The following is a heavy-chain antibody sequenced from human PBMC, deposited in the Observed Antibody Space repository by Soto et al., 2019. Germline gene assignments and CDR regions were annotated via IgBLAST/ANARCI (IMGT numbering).Heavy chain of an antibody. J-gene: IGHJ3*02. CDR1: GYTFTSHD. CDR3: VRVYRSGYYYGSGINDAFDI. V-gene: IGHV1-8*01. D-gene: IGHD3-10*01. Sequence: ASVKVSCKASGYTFTSHDINWVRQATGQGLEWMGWMNPNSGNTGYAQKFQGRVTMTRNTSISTAYMELSSLRSEDTAVYYCVRVYRSGYYYGSGINDAFDIWGQGTMVTVSS. CDR2: MNPNSGNT.